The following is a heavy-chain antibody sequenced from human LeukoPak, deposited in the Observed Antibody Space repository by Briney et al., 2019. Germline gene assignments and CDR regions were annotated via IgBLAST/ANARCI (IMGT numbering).Heavy chain of an antibody. CDR2: ISSSGTYT. J-gene: IGHJ4*02. Sequence: PGGSLRLSCAASGSTFSGYYMSWIRQAPGKGLEWVSYISSSGTYTNYADSVKGRFTISRDNAKNSLYLQMNSLRAEDTAVYYCAKDGDYIDSWGQGTLVTVSS. V-gene: IGHV3-11*05. CDR3: AKDGDYIDS. D-gene: IGHD4-17*01. CDR1: GSTFSGYY.